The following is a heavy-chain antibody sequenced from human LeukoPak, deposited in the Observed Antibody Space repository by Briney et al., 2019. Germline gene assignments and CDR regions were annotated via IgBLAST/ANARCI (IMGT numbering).Heavy chain of an antibody. Sequence: GGSLRLSCAASGFTFSSYWMRWVRQAPGKGLEWVGRIKNKNTGETTDYAAPVKGRFTISRDDSKNTLYLQMNSLKSEDTAVYYCTRAIGGGRDPDFDYWGQGTLVTVSS. CDR1: GFTFSSYW. CDR2: IKNKNTGETT. CDR3: TRAIGGGRDPDFDY. V-gene: IGHV3-15*01. J-gene: IGHJ4*02. D-gene: IGHD2-15*01.